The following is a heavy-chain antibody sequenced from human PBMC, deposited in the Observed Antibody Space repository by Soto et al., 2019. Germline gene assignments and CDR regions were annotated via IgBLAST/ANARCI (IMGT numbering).Heavy chain of an antibody. CDR3: ARVGPWVPYYYDSSPYTFENWFDP. J-gene: IGHJ5*02. Sequence: SETLSLTSTVSGGSVDRGDYYWGWLRQPPGKGLEWIGSIYHGGSTYYTPSLNSRVTLSIDMTNNHVSLILNSVTAADTAVYYCARVGPWVPYYYDSSPYTFENWFDPWGQGTLVTVSS. V-gene: IGHV4-38-2*02. D-gene: IGHD3-22*01. CDR1: GGSVDRGDYY. CDR2: IYHGGST.